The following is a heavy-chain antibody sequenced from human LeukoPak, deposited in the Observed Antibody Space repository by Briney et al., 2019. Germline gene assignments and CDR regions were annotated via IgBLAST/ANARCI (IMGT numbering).Heavy chain of an antibody. V-gene: IGHV3-30-3*01. J-gene: IGHJ6*02. D-gene: IGHD6-13*01. CDR2: ISYDGSNK. CDR3: ARQYSSGWSYYYYGMDV. CDR1: GFTFSSNA. Sequence: GGSLRLSCAASGFTFSSNAMHWVRQDPGKGLEWVAVISYDGSNKYYADSVKGRFTISRDNSKNTLYLQMNSLRAEDTAVYYCARQYSSGWSYYYYGMDVWGQGTTVTVSS.